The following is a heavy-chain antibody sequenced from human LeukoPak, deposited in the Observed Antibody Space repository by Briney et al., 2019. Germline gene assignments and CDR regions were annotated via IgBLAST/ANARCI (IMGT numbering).Heavy chain of an antibody. CDR3: ARKSAGFLTD. J-gene: IGHJ4*02. V-gene: IGHV1-2*02. CDR2: IKPSSGDT. D-gene: IGHD2/OR15-2a*01. CDR1: GYTFTGDQ. Sequence: GASVKVSCKASGYTFTGDQIYWLRQAPGQGLEWVGWIKPSSGDTLYEQKFQGRVTMTRDKSISSAYMELSSLRSDDTAVYYCARKSAGFLTDWGQGTLVTVSS.